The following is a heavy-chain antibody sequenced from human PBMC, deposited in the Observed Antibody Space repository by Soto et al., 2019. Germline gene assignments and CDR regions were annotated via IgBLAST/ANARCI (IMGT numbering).Heavy chain of an antibody. CDR2: FDPEDGET. J-gene: IGHJ6*02. CDR1: GYTLTELS. V-gene: IGHV1-24*01. CDR3: ATDGGDSGSQANYYGMDV. D-gene: IGHD1-26*01. Sequence: ASVKVSCKVSGYTLTELSMHWVRQAPGKGLEWMGGFDPEDGETIYAQKFQGRVTMTEDTSTDTAYMGLSSLRSEDTAVYYCATDGGDSGSQANYYGMDVWGQGTTVTVSS.